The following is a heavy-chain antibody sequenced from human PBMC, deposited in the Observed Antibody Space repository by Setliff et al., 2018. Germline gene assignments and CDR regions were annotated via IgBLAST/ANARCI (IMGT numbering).Heavy chain of an antibody. J-gene: IGHJ4*02. CDR2: INPTGGLT. Sequence: ASVKVSCKASGYTLTKYYMHWVRQAPGQGLEWMGIINPTGGLTRYAQKFQGRVTMTRDTSTSTVYLEVSSLRSEDTAVYYCATFRGYTYGYDYWGQGTLVTVSS. V-gene: IGHV1-46*01. CDR3: ATFRGYTYGYDY. CDR1: GYTLTKYY. D-gene: IGHD5-18*01.